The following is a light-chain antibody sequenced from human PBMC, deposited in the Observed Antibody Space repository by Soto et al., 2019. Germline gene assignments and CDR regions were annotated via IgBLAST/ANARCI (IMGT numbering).Light chain of an antibody. CDR1: SSDVGDYEH. J-gene: IGLJ1*01. V-gene: IGLV2-11*01. Sequence: QSALTQPPSVSGSPGQSVTISCTVTSSDVGDYEHVSWYQQAPGTAPKLIIYDVARWPSGVPDRFSGSKSGNTASLTISGLQAEDEADYFCCSYAGGYTYLFGTGTKLTVL. CDR2: DVA. CDR3: CSYAGGYTYL.